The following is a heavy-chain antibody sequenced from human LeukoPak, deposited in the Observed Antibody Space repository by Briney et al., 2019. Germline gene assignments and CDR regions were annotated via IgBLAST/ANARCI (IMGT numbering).Heavy chain of an antibody. Sequence: GGSLRLSCAASGFTFSTYAMNWVRQAPGKGLDWVSGISGSGGTTYYADSVKGRFTISRDNSKNTLYLQMNSLRAEDTAVYYCANVRYFDWYYFDYWGQGALVTVPS. CDR1: GFTFSTYA. V-gene: IGHV3-23*01. J-gene: IGHJ4*02. D-gene: IGHD3-9*01. CDR3: ANVRYFDWYYFDY. CDR2: ISGSGGTT.